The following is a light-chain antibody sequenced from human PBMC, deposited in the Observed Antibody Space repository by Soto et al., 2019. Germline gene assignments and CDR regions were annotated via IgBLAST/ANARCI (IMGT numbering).Light chain of an antibody. Sequence: VLTQSPDTLSLSPGERATLSCRASQSVSSSYLAWYQQKPGQAPRLLIYGASSRATGIPDRFSGSGSGTDFTLTISRLEPEDFAVYYCQQYGSSPPWTFGQGTKVDIK. V-gene: IGKV3-20*01. CDR3: QQYGSSPPWT. CDR1: QSVSSSY. CDR2: GAS. J-gene: IGKJ1*01.